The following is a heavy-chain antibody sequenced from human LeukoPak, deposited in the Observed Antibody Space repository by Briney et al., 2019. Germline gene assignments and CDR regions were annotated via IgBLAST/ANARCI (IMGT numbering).Heavy chain of an antibody. CDR2: ISYDGSNK. J-gene: IGHJ4*02. CDR3: AKEPYSTVTYYFDY. V-gene: IGHV3-30*18. CDR1: GFTFSSYG. D-gene: IGHD4-17*01. Sequence: PGGSLRLSCAASGFTFSSYGMHWVRQAPGKGLEWVAVISYDGSNKYYADSVKGRFTISRDNSKNTLYLQMNSLRAEDTAVYYCAKEPYSTVTYYFDYWGQGTLVTVSS.